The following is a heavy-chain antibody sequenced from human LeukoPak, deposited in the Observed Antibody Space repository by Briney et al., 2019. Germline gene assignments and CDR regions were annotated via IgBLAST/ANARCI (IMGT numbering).Heavy chain of an antibody. V-gene: IGHV4-39*07. CDR3: ARGDPLGFYFDY. CDR2: IYYSGST. D-gene: IGHD6-25*01. J-gene: IGHJ4*02. CDR1: GGSISSSSYY. Sequence: SETLSLTCTVSGGSISSSSYYWGWIRQPPGKGLEWIGSIYYSGSTYYNPSLKSRVTISVDTSKNQFSLKLSSVTAADTAVYYCARGDPLGFYFDYWGQGTLVTVSS.